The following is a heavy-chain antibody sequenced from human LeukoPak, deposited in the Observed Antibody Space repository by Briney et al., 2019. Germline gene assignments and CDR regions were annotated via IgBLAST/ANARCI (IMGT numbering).Heavy chain of an antibody. CDR3: ARDHDKYSSGLNWFDP. V-gene: IGHV3-21*01. CDR2: ISSSSSYI. CDR1: GFTFSSYS. Sequence: GGSLRLSCAASGFTFSSYSKNWVRQAPGKGLEWVSSISSSSSYIYYADSVKGRFTISRDNAKNSLYLQMNSLRAEDTAVYYCARDHDKYSSGLNWFDPWGQGTLVTVSS. J-gene: IGHJ5*02. D-gene: IGHD6-19*01.